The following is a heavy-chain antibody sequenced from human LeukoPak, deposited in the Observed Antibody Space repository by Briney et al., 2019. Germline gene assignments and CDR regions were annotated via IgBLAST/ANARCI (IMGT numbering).Heavy chain of an antibody. CDR3: ARDRNYYDSSGYYEVAFEI. Sequence: SETLSLTCTVSGGSISSYYWSWIRQPPWKGLEWIGYICYSGSTYYNPSLKSRVTISVDTSKNQFSLKLSSVTAADTAVYYCARDRNYYDSSGYYEVAFEIWAKGQWSPSLQ. CDR2: ICYSGST. V-gene: IGHV4-59*06. CDR1: GGSISSYY. J-gene: IGHJ3*02. D-gene: IGHD3-22*01.